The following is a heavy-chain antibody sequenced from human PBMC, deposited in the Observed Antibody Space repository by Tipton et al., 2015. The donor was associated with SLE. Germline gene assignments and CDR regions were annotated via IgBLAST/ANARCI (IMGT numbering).Heavy chain of an antibody. D-gene: IGHD6-19*01. CDR2: IYHSGSS. CDR3: AREEESTSGWGAFDI. V-gene: IGHV4-59*01. Sequence: TLSLTCAVYGGSFSGYYWSWIRQPPGKGLEWIGHIYHSGSSNYNPSLKSRVTISVDTSKNQFSLKLSSVTAADTAIYYCAREEESTSGWGAFDIWGQGTMVTVSS. J-gene: IGHJ3*02. CDR1: GGSFSGYY.